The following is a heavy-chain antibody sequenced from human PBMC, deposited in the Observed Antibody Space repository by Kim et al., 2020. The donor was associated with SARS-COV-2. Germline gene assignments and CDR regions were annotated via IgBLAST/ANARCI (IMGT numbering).Heavy chain of an antibody. CDR3: ARVLPNEPVDTAMARYNWFDP. CDR1: GGSISSSNW. V-gene: IGHV4-4*02. Sequence: SETLSLTCAVSGGSISSSNWWSWVRQPPGKGLEWIGEIYHSGSTNYNPSLKSRVTISVDKSKNQFSLKLSSVTAADTAVYYWARVLPNEPVDTAMARYNWFDPWGQGALVTVSA. CDR2: IYHSGST. D-gene: IGHD5-18*01. J-gene: IGHJ5*02.